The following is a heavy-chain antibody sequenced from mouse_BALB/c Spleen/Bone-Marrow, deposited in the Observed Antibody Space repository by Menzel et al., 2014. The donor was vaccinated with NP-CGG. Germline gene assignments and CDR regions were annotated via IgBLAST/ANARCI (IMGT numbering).Heavy chain of an antibody. D-gene: IGHD2-3*01. V-gene: IGHV1-9*01. J-gene: IGHJ4*01. CDR1: GYTFSNYW. CDR2: ILPGSGSS. Sequence: QVQLQQSGAELMKPGASVKISCKATGYTFSNYWIEWIKQRPGHGLEWIGEILPGSGSSNYNEKLKGKATLTADTSSNTAYMQLSSLTSEDSAVYYCARTADGYYYAMDYWGQGTSVTVSS. CDR3: ARTADGYYYAMDY.